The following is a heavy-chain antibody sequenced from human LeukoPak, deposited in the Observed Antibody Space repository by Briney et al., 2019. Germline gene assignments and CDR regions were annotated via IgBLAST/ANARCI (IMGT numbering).Heavy chain of an antibody. CDR1: GGSISSYY. J-gene: IGHJ6*02. CDR3: AREGPNLYSSSWAPIPHYYYYGMDV. CDR2: IYTSGST. Sequence: SETLFLTCTVSGGSISSYYWSWIRQPAGKGLEWIGRIYTSGSTNYNPSLKSRVTMSVDTSKNQFSLKLSSVTAADTAVYYCAREGPNLYSSSWAPIPHYYYYGMDVWGQGTTVTVSS. D-gene: IGHD6-13*01. V-gene: IGHV4-4*07.